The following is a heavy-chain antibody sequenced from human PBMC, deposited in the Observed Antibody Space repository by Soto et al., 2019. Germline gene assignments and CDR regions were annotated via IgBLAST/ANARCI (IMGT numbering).Heavy chain of an antibody. D-gene: IGHD3-3*01. J-gene: IGHJ4*02. CDR2: ISGSDGKT. CDR1: GFSFGSYA. V-gene: IGHV3-23*01. CDR3: ARWSYLDY. Sequence: LRLSCAASGFSFGSYALSWVRQAPGKGLEWVSTISGSDGKTFYADSVKGRFSISRDTSQSTLYLQMNSLRADDTAMYYCARWSYLDYWGQGTRVTSPQ.